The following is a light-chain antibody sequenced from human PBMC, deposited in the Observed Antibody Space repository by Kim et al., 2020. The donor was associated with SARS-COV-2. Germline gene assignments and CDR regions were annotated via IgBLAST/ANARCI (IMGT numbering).Light chain of an antibody. CDR1: QSISTK. J-gene: IGKJ2*02. CDR2: DAS. Sequence: EIVMTQSPATLSVSPGERATLSCRASQSISTKLAWYQQKPGQAPRLLIYDASTRATDITARFSGSGSGTEFTLTISSLQSEDFAVYYCQQYYNGPPRTFGQGTKLEI. CDR3: QQYYNGPPRT. V-gene: IGKV3-15*01.